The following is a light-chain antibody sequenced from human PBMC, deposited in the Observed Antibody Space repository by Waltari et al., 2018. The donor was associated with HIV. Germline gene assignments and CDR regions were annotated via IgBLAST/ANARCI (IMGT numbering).Light chain of an antibody. V-gene: IGLV2-14*01. CDR3: CSYTSTTTSIL. CDR1: RNDIGTYNY. J-gene: IGLJ2*01. CDR2: EVT. Sequence: QSALTQPASVSGSPGQSITISCTGTRNDIGTYNYVSWYQQHPGNVPKLLIYEVTNRPSGVSNRFSGSKSGNTASLTISGLQAEDEAAYYFCSYTSTTTSILFAGGTKLTVL.